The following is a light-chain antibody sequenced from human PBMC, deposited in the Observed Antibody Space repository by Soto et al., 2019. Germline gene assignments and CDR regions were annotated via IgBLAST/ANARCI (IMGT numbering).Light chain of an antibody. CDR2: EVT. V-gene: IGLV2-8*01. CDR1: GSDVGGYNY. J-gene: IGLJ1*01. Sequence: QAVVTQPPSASGSPGQSVTISCTGTGSDVGGYNYVAWFQQHPGKAPKLMIYEVTKRPSGVPDRFSGSKSGNTASLTVSGLQAEDEADYYCSSYAGSSTYVFGTGTKLTVL. CDR3: SSYAGSSTYV.